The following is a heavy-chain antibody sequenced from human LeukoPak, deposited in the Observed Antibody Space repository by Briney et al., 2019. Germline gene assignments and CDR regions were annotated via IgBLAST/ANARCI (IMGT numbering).Heavy chain of an antibody. V-gene: IGHV2-5*01. D-gene: IGHD4-17*01. J-gene: IGHJ4*02. CDR3: AHYGDYRFMYYFDY. CDR2: IYWNDDN. Sequence: SGPTQVKPTQTLTLTCTFSGFSLSTSGVGVGWIRQPPGKALEWLALIYWNDDNRYSPSLRTRLTITKDTSKNQVVLTMTNMDPVDTATYYCAHYGDYRFMYYFDYWGQGTLVTVSS. CDR1: GFSLSTSGVG.